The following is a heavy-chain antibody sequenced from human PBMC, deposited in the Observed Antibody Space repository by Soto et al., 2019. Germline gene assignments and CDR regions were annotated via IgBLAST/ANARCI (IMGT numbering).Heavy chain of an antibody. CDR1: GITFRNYW. Sequence: LRLSCAVSGITFRNYWMHWIRQAPGKGLVWVSHINSDSSIINYADSVKGRFTISRDNAKNTLYMKMNSLRAEDTAVYYCASFALTMTTATSDYWGQGTLVTVSS. D-gene: IGHD4-17*01. CDR3: ASFALTMTTATSDY. CDR2: INSDSSII. J-gene: IGHJ4*02. V-gene: IGHV3-74*01.